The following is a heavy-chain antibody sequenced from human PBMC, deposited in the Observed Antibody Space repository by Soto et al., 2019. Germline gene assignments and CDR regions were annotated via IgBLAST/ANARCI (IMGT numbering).Heavy chain of an antibody. CDR3: AKPGYAGSYGDSRGRDKYYIHY. J-gene: IGHJ4*02. Sequence: EVQLLESGGGLVQPGGSLRLSCATSGFTFSTYAMSWVRQAPGKGLEWVSAISASGSSTYYAASVKGRFTISRDNSKKTLHLQMARLRADGTAVYYCAKPGYAGSYGDSRGRDKYYIHYWGQGTLVTVSS. CDR2: ISASGSST. D-gene: IGHD4-17*01. V-gene: IGHV3-23*01. CDR1: GFTFSTYA.